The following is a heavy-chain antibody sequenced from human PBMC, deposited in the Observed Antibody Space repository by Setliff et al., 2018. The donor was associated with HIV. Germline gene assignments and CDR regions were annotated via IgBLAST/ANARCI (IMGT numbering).Heavy chain of an antibody. Sequence: PGESLRLSCAASGFTFSSYAIHWVRQAPGKGLEWVAVISNDGSNKYYANSVKGRFTISRDNAKNTLYLQMNSLRAEDTAVYHCARLCLRCKGLIYDYMDVWGKGTTVTVSS. CDR1: GFTFSSYA. J-gene: IGHJ6*03. D-gene: IGHD4-17*01. V-gene: IGHV3-30*04. CDR2: ISNDGSNK. CDR3: ARLCLRCKGLIYDYMDV.